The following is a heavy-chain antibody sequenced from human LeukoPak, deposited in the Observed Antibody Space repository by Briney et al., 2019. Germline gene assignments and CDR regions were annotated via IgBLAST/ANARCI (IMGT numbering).Heavy chain of an antibody. D-gene: IGHD5-12*01. CDR3: ARDQVATIEGVFDY. V-gene: IGHV1-46*01. J-gene: IGHJ4*02. Sequence: ASVKVSSTASVYTFTIYYMHWVRQAPGQGLEWMGIINTSGGSTSYAQKFQGRVTMTRDTSTSTVYMALSRLRSEDTAVYYCARDQVATIEGVFDYWGQGTLVTVSS. CDR1: VYTFTIYY. CDR2: INTSGGST.